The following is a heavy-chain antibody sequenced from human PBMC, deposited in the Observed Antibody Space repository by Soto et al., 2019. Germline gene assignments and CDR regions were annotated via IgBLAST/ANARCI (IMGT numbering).Heavy chain of an antibody. CDR1: GFTFSSYA. Sequence: QVQLVESGGGVVQPGRSLRLSCAASGFTFSSYAMHLVRQAPGKGLEWVAVISNDGSNKFYADSVKGRFTISRDNARNTLHLQMNTLRAEDTAVYYCAKDLYYYHSSLDDYWGQGTLVTVSS. V-gene: IGHV3-30*18. CDR2: ISNDGSNK. CDR3: AKDLYYYHSSLDDY. J-gene: IGHJ4*02. D-gene: IGHD3-22*01.